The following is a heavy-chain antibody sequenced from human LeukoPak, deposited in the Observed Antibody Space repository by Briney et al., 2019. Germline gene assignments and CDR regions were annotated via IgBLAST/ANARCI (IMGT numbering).Heavy chain of an antibody. V-gene: IGHV4-4*02. CDR3: ARAPGYSSGREYFQH. CDR1: GGSISSSNW. J-gene: IGHJ1*01. Sequence: SETLSLTCAVSGGSISSSNWWSWVRQPPGKGLEWIGEIYHSGSTNYNPSLKSRVTISVDKSKNQFSLKLSSVTAADTAVYYCARAPGYSSGREYFQHWGQGTLVTVSS. D-gene: IGHD6-19*01. CDR2: IYHSGST.